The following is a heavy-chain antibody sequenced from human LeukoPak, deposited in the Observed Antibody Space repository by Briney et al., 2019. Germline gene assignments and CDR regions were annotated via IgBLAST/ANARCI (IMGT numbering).Heavy chain of an antibody. V-gene: IGHV3-23*01. Sequence: GGSLRLSCAASGFSFSSYSLSWVRQAPGKGLEWVSVTSGSGGNPYYADSVKGRFTISRDNSKNTVYLHMNSLRAEDTALYYCGKETGIILVRGAVDYWGQGTLVTVSS. CDR2: TSGSGGNP. J-gene: IGHJ4*02. D-gene: IGHD3-10*01. CDR3: GKETGIILVRGAVDY. CDR1: GFSFSSYS.